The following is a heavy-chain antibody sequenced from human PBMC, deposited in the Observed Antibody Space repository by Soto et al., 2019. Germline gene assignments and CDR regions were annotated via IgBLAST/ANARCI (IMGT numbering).Heavy chain of an antibody. V-gene: IGHV3-21*01. D-gene: IGHD3-22*01. CDR3: ARAYYDPHCDY. Sequence: PGGSLRLSCAASGFIFSSYSMNWVRQAPGKGLEWVSSITSSGTYIYYADSVKGRFTISRDNAKNTLYLQMNSLRAEDTAVYYCARAYYDPHCDYWGQGTLATVSS. J-gene: IGHJ4*02. CDR2: ITSSGTYI. CDR1: GFIFSSYS.